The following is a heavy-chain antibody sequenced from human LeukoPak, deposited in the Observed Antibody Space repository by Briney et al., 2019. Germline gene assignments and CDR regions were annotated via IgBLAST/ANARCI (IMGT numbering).Heavy chain of an antibody. Sequence: PGGSLRLSSAASGFTFSSNAMSWVRQAPGKGLEWVSAISGSGAGTYYADSVKGRFTISRDNSENTLYLQMNSLRGEDTAVYYCATYYYDSSGYYPYYYYYMDVWGKGTTVIVSS. CDR3: ATYYYDSSGYYPYYYYYMDV. CDR1: GFTFSSNA. J-gene: IGHJ6*03. D-gene: IGHD3-22*01. CDR2: ISGSGAGT. V-gene: IGHV3-23*01.